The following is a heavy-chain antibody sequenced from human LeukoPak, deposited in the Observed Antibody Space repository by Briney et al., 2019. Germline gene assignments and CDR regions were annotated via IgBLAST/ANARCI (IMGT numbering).Heavy chain of an antibody. D-gene: IGHD3-22*01. V-gene: IGHV3-53*01. J-gene: IGHJ4*02. Sequence: PGGSLRLSCAASGFTVSSSYISWVRQAPGKGLEWVSVIYSGGNTYYADSVKGRFTISRDNSKNTLYLQMNSLRAEDTAVYYCARGHYDTSGYYFYYFDYWGQGTLVTVSS. CDR2: IYSGGNT. CDR3: ARGHYDTSGYYFYYFDY. CDR1: GFTVSSSY.